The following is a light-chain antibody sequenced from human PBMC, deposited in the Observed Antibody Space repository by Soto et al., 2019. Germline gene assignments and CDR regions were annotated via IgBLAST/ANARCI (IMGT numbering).Light chain of an antibody. CDR1: QSVSSY. CDR3: QQRSNWLLT. Sequence: EIVLTQSPATLSLSPWERATLSCRASQSVSSYLAWYQQKPGQAPRLLIYDASNRATGIPARFSGSGSGTDFTLTISSLEPEDFAVYYCQQRSNWLLTFRGGTKVDIK. CDR2: DAS. V-gene: IGKV3-11*01. J-gene: IGKJ4*01.